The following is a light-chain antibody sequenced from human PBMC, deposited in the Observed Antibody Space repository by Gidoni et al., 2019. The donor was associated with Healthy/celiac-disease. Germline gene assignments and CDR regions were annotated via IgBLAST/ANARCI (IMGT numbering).Light chain of an antibody. V-gene: IGLV2-14*01. CDR2: EVS. Sequence: SALTQPASVSGSPEQSITISSTGTSSDVGGYNYVSWYQQHPGTAPKLMIYEVSNRPSGVSNRFSGSKSGNTASLTISGLQAEDEADYYCSSYTSSSTLHYVFGTGTKVTV. J-gene: IGLJ1*01. CDR1: SSDVGGYNY. CDR3: SSYTSSSTLHYV.